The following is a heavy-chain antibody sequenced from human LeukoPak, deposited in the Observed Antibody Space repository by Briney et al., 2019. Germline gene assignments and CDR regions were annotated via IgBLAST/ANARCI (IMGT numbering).Heavy chain of an antibody. D-gene: IGHD4-23*01. CDR3: ARGGATVVTPHWYFDL. V-gene: IGHV1-69*05. CDR1: GGTFSSYA. J-gene: IGHJ2*01. Sequence: ASVKVSCKASGGTFSSYAISWVRQAPGQGLEWMGGIIPIFGTANYAQKFQGRVTVTTDESTSTAYMELSSLRSEDTAVYYCARGGATVVTPHWYFDLWGRGTLVTVSS. CDR2: IIPIFGTA.